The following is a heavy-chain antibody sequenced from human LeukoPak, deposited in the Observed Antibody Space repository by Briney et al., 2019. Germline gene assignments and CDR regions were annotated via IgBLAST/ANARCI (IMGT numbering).Heavy chain of an antibody. Sequence: PSETLSLTCTVSGGSISSYYWSWIRQPPGKGLEWIGYIYYSGSTNYNPSLKSRVTISVDTSKNQFSLKLSSVTAADTAVYYCARGIVARIDYWGQGTLVTVSS. CDR2: IYYSGST. V-gene: IGHV4-59*01. CDR3: ARGIVARIDY. CDR1: GGSISSYY. J-gene: IGHJ4*02. D-gene: IGHD5-12*01.